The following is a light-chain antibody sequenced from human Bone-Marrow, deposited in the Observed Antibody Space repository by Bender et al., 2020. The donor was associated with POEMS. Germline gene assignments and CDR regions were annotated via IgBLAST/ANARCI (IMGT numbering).Light chain of an antibody. V-gene: IGLV2-8*01. CDR2: EVS. CDR3: SSFAGGNNAV. Sequence: QSALTQPPSASGSPGQSVTISCTGTSSDVGGYNYVSWYQQHPGRAPKLMIYEVSKRPSGVPDRFSGSKSGNTASLTVSGLQAEDEADYYCSSFAGGNNAVFGGGTSLTVL. J-gene: IGLJ2*01. CDR1: SSDVGGYNY.